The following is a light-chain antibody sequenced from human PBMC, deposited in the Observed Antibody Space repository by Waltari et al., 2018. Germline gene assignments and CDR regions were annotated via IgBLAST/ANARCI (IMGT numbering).Light chain of an antibody. CDR3: QQYDGSVVT. CDR2: GAS. V-gene: IGKV3-20*01. Sequence: EIVLTQSPGTLSVSQGERVTVSSRPAQTITGSWLTWYHQKPGQAPRLLIYGASNKAPGIPDRFSGSGSGTDFTLTISRLEPEDFAVYYCQQYDGSVVTFGGGTKVEIK. J-gene: IGKJ4*01. CDR1: QTITGSW.